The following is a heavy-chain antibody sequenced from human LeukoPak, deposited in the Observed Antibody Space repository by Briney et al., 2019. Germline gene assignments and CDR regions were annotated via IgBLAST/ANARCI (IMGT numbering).Heavy chain of an antibody. J-gene: IGHJ3*02. V-gene: IGHV3-74*01. CDR2: ITGDGSGA. Sequence: GGSPRLSCAASGFTFSSYWMHWVRQAPGKGLVWVSRITGDGSGANYADSVKGRFTISRDNAKNVLFLQMNSLRAEDTAVYYCAGHIAGDAFDIWGQGTMVTVSS. D-gene: IGHD2-21*01. CDR1: GFTFSSYW. CDR3: AGHIAGDAFDI.